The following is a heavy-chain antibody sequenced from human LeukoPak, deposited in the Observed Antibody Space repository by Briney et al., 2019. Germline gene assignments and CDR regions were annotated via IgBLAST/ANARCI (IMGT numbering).Heavy chain of an antibody. D-gene: IGHD2-2*01. CDR2: IFGTA. Sequence: IFGTANYAQKFQGRVTITADESTSTAYMELSSLRSEDTAVYYCARGPGYCSSTSCPPIFDYWGQGTLVTVSS. V-gene: IGHV1-69*01. CDR3: ARGPGYCSSTSCPPIFDY. J-gene: IGHJ4*02.